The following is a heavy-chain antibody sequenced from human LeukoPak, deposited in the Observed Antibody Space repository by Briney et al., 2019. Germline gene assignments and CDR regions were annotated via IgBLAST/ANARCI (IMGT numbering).Heavy chain of an antibody. CDR2: IYYSGST. D-gene: IGHD3-22*01. Sequence: PSETLSLTCTVSRGSISSGGYYWSWIRQHPGKGLEWIGYIYYSGSTYYNPSLKSRVTISVDTSKNQFSLKLSSVTAADTAVYYCARTYYYDSSGPGDAFDIWGQGTMVTVSS. J-gene: IGHJ3*02. V-gene: IGHV4-31*03. CDR1: RGSISSGGYY. CDR3: ARTYYYDSSGPGDAFDI.